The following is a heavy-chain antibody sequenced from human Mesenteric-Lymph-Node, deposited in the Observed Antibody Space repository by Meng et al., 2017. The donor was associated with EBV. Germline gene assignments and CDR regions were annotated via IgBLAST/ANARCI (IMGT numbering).Heavy chain of an antibody. V-gene: IGHV4-39*02. CDR1: GASIGRSSYY. J-gene: IGHJ4*02. D-gene: IGHD3-22*01. Sequence: LQLQESGPGLVRPSGXLSLSRXVSGASIGRSSYYWGWIRQPPGKGLDWIGSIYYSGTTYYNPSLRSRVTISVDTSKNHFSLELSSVTAADTAVYYCAGPVDYYDSSGTYFDYWGQGILVTVSS. CDR2: IYYSGTT. CDR3: AGPVDYYDSSGTYFDY.